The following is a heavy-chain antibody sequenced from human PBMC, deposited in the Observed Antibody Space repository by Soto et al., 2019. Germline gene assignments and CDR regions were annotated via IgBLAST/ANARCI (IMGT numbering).Heavy chain of an antibody. J-gene: IGHJ6*02. CDR1: SASFSGCY. V-gene: IGHV4-34*01. Sequence: SEILSLARAVYSASFSGCYCILKRQAPGKGLEWIGYIYPSGSTNYNPSLTSRVTISVDTSKNQFSLKLSSVTAADTAVYYCARPLYSYGPMDVWGQGTTVTVSS. CDR3: ARPLYSYGPMDV. CDR2: IYPSGST. D-gene: IGHD5-18*01.